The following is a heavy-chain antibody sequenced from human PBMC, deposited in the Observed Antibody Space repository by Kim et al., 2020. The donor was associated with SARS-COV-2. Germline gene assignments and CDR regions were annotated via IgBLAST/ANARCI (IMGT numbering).Heavy chain of an antibody. J-gene: IGHJ3*02. CDR3: ARAVGYCSSTSCYDAFDI. D-gene: IGHD2-2*01. V-gene: IGHV4-59*01. Sequence: KRRVTISVDTSKNQFSLKLSSVTAADTAVYYCARAVGYCSSTSCYDAFDIWGQGTMVTVSS.